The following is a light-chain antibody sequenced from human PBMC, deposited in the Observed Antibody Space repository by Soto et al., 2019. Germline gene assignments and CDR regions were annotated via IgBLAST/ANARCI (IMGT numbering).Light chain of an antibody. CDR1: SSNIGSNS. CDR3: AAWDDSLRGYV. CDR2: SNN. Sequence: QSVLTQPPSASGTPGQRVTISCSGRSSNIGSNSVNWYQQLPGTAPKLVIYSNNQRPSGVSDRFSGSKSGTSASLAISGLQSEDEADYYCAAWDDSLRGYVFGTGTKLTVL. V-gene: IGLV1-44*01. J-gene: IGLJ1*01.